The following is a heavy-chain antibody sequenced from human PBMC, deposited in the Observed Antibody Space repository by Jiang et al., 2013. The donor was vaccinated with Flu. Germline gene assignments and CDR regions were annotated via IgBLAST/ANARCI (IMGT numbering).Heavy chain of an antibody. J-gene: IGHJ4*02. Sequence: GPGLVKPSETLSLTCTVSGASINTRYYQWGWIRQSPEKGLEWIASISHTGTTYYNPSVISRATMSIDTSNNHFSLELSGVTAADTAIYYCARRAVEKGGLGFYLDFDNWGQGILVSVSA. D-gene: IGHD2-15*01. CDR3: ARRAVEKGGLGFYLDFDN. CDR1: GASINTRYYQ. V-gene: IGHV4-39*01. CDR2: ISHTGTT.